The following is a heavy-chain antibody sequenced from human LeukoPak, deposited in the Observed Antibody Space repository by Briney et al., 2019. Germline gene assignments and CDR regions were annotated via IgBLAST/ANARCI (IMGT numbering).Heavy chain of an antibody. D-gene: IGHD2-15*01. CDR3: ARDRGGYWYFAL. J-gene: IGHJ2*01. Sequence: SVKVSCKASGGTFSSYAISWVRQAPGQGLEWMGRIIPIFGTANYAQKFQGRVTITTDESTSTAYMELSSLRSEDTAVYYCARDRGGYWYFALWGRGSLVTVSS. V-gene: IGHV1-69*05. CDR1: GGTFSSYA. CDR2: IIPIFGTA.